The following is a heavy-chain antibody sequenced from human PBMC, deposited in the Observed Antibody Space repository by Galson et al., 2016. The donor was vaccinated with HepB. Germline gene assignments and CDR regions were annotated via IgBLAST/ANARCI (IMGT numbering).Heavy chain of an antibody. CDR1: GFTFSDHW. CDR3: VRGFRVSPAFNF. CDR2: VADDDKT. Sequence: SLRLSCAASGFTFSDHWMHWVRQAPGMGLEWVSFVADDDKTDYAESVKGRFSISRDNANNTLYLQMNSLGVEDTAVYYFVRGFRVSPAFNFWGQGTMVTVSS. V-gene: IGHV3-74*01. D-gene: IGHD3-3*02. J-gene: IGHJ4*02.